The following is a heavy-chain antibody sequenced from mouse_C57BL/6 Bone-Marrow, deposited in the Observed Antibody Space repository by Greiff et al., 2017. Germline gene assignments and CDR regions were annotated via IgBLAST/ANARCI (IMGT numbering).Heavy chain of an antibody. J-gene: IGHJ2*01. V-gene: IGHV1-55*01. D-gene: IGHD1-1*01. CDR2: IYPGSGST. CDR1: GYTFTSYW. CDR3: ASPNYGSSYVG. Sequence: VQLQQSGAELVKPGASVKMSCKASGYTFTSYWITWVKQRPGQGLEWIGDIYPGSGSTNYNEKFKSKATLTVDTSSSTAYMQLSSLTSEDSAVYYCASPNYGSSYVGWGQGTTLTVSS.